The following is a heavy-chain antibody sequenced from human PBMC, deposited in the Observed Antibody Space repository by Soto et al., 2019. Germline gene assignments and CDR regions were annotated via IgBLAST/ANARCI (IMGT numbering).Heavy chain of an antibody. V-gene: IGHV3-23*01. J-gene: IGHJ3*01. Sequence: GGSLRLSCAASGFTFSSYAMSWVRQAPGKGLEWVSAISGSGGSTYYADSVKGRFTISRGNSKNTLYLQMNSLRAEDTAVYYLTNVRDEDEGVYYCGRVSDRWGQGTMVTVSS. CDR1: GFTFSSYA. CDR3: TNVRDEDEGVYYCGRVSDR. D-gene: IGHD3-10*01. CDR2: ISGSGGST.